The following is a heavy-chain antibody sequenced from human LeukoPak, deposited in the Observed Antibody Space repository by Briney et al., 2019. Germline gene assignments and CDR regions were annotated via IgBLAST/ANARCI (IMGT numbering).Heavy chain of an antibody. D-gene: IGHD4-23*01. J-gene: IGHJ4*02. CDR1: GFTFSSYW. CDR3: ARGLTPGGGNSAAY. CDR2: INSDGSST. V-gene: IGHV3-74*01. Sequence: GGSLRLSCAASGFTFSSYWMHWVRQAPGKGLVWVSRINSDGSSTNYADSVKGRFTIPRDNAKNTLYLQMNSLRAEDTGVYYCARGLTPGGGNSAAYWGQGTLVTVSS.